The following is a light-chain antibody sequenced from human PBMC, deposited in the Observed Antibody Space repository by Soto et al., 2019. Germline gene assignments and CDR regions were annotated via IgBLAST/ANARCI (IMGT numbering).Light chain of an antibody. V-gene: IGKV1-5*03. CDR3: QQYNSFSFT. CDR1: QSVSTW. CDR2: KSS. J-gene: IGKJ3*01. Sequence: DIQMTQSPSTLSASIGDRVTITCRASQSVSTWLAWYQQKPGKAPKLLIYKSSNLESGVPSRFSGSGSGTDFTLTISSLQPDEFASYYCQQYNSFSFTFGPGTKVDIK.